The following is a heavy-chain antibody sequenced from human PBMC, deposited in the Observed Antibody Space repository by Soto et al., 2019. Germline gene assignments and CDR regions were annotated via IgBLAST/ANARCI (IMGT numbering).Heavy chain of an antibody. Sequence: EVQLVESGGGLVKPGGSLRLSCAASGFSFSDNSMKWVRQAPGKWLEWVSSISSTSTYIFYAVSLKGRFTITRDNAKNSLYLQMNSLRGEDAAVYYGAIQRDGRERDYWGQGTLVTVSS. D-gene: IGHD1-26*01. CDR1: GFSFSDNS. CDR3: AIQRDGRERDY. CDR2: ISSTSTYI. V-gene: IGHV3-21*01. J-gene: IGHJ4*02.